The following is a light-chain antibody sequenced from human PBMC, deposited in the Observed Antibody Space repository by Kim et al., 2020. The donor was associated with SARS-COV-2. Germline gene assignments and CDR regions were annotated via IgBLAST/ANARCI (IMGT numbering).Light chain of an antibody. Sequence: DIQMTQSPSSLSASVGDRVTITCRASQSIRTHLHWYQQSPGKAPKLLIYGASNLQSGVPLRFSGSGSGTVFTLTISSLQPEDSATYYCQQSYNTPRTFGQGTKLEI. V-gene: IGKV1-39*01. CDR3: QQSYNTPRT. CDR1: QSIRTH. J-gene: IGKJ2*01. CDR2: GAS.